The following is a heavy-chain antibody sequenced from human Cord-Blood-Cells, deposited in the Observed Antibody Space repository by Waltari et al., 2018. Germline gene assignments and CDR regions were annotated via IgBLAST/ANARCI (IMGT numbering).Heavy chain of an antibody. J-gene: IGHJ6*02. CDR1: GGSISSSSSY. Sequence: QLQLQESGPGLVKPSETLSLTCPVSGGSISSSSSYWGWIRQPPGKGLEWIGGIYYSGSTYYNPSLKSRVTISVDTSKNQFSLKLSSVTAADTAVYYCARQPSSGWYYYYYGMDVWGQGTTVTVSS. CDR3: ARQPSSGWYYYYYGMDV. V-gene: IGHV4-39*01. D-gene: IGHD6-19*01. CDR2: IYYSGST.